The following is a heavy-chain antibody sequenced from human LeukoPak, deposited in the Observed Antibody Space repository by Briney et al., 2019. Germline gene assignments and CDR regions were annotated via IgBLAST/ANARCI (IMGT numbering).Heavy chain of an antibody. J-gene: IGHJ4*02. Sequence: GGSLRLSCAASGFTFSNYWMTWVRQAPGKGLEWVAHINQDGSKEYYVDSVKARFTIPRDNAKNSLSLQLNSLRAEDTAVYYCVRDGGVSGYDLLDYWGQGTLVTVSS. CDR2: INQDGSKE. CDR1: GFTFSNYW. V-gene: IGHV3-7*01. D-gene: IGHD5-12*01. CDR3: VRDGGVSGYDLLDY.